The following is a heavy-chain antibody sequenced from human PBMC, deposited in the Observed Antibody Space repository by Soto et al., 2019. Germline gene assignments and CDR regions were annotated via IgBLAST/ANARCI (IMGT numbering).Heavy chain of an antibody. D-gene: IGHD2-8*01. CDR1: TFTINTYS. CDR2: ITSGSSFI. V-gene: IGHV3-21*01. Sequence: PGGSLRLSCVASTFTINTYSLNWVRQAPGKGLEWVSSITSGSSFIDYADSVKGRFTISRDDAKNSLFLQMSSLRADDTAVYYCPRSQRNGAMDVWGQGTTVTVYS. CDR3: PRSQRNGAMDV. J-gene: IGHJ6*02.